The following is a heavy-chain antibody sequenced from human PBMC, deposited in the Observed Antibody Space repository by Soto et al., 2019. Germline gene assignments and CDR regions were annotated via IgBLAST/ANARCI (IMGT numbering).Heavy chain of an antibody. CDR2: IY. J-gene: IGHJ6*02. CDR1: GGSINHYY. D-gene: IGHD6-13*01. V-gene: IGHV4-4*08. Sequence: SETLSLTCTVSGGSINHYYWTWIRQPPGKGLEWMGYIYYNPSLKSRVTLSVDTSKNQFSLKLSSVTAADTAVYYCARDLIAAADYYYYGMDVWGQGTTVTVSS. CDR3: ARDLIAAADYYYYGMDV.